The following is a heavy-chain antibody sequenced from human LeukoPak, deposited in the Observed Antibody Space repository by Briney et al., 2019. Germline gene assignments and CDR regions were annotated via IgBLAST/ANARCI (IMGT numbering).Heavy chain of an antibody. Sequence: PSETLSLTCTVSGGSISSYYWSWIRQPPGKGLEWIGYIYYSGSTNYNPSLKSRVTISVDTSKNQFSLKLSSVTAADTAVYYCARARAAYSSSWYGPFDPWGQGTLVTASS. CDR3: ARARAAYSSSWYGPFDP. CDR2: IYYSGST. CDR1: GGSISSYY. V-gene: IGHV4-59*01. J-gene: IGHJ5*02. D-gene: IGHD6-13*01.